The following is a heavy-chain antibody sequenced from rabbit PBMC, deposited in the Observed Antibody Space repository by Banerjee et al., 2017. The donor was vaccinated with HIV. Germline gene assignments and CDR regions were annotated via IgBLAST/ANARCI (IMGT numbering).Heavy chain of an antibody. V-gene: IGHV1S40*01. CDR1: GFSFSSSYW. D-gene: IGHD4-2*01. CDR3: ARSAGYAGGGGLRL. J-gene: IGHJ4*01. CDR2: IYAGNGGSP. Sequence: QSLEESGGDLVKPGASLTLTCTASGFSFSSSYWICWVRQAPGKGLEWIACIYAGNGGSPFYASWAKGRFTISKSSSTTVTLQMTSLTAADTATYFCARSAGYAGGGGLRLWGPGTLVTVS.